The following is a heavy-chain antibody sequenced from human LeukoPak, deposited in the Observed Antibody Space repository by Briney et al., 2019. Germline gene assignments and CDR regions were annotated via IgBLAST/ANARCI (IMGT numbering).Heavy chain of an antibody. D-gene: IGHD3-22*01. CDR3: AREAYYYDSSGYFRRGYYFDD. V-gene: IGHV4-59*01. J-gene: IGHJ4*02. CDR1: GGSISSYY. CDR2: IYYSGSI. Sequence: PSETLSLTCTVPGGSISSYYWRWIRQPPGKGLERSGYIYYSGSINYNPSLKSRVTISVDTSKNQYSLKRSSVTAADTAVEYCAREAYYYDSSGYFRRGYYFDDWGQGTLVTVSS.